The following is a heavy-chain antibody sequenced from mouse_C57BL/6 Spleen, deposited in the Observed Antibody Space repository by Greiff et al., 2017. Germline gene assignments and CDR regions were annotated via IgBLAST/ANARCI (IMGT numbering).Heavy chain of an antibody. V-gene: IGHV1-82*01. D-gene: IGHD1-1*01. CDR2: IYPGDGDT. CDR1: GYAFSSSW. CDR3: ARGGYYGSSDDY. J-gene: IGHJ2*01. Sequence: VKLVESGPELVKPGASVKISCKASGYAFSSSWMNWVKQRPGKGLEWIGRIYPGDGDTNYNGKFKGKATLTADKSSSTAYMQLSSLTSEDSAVYFCARGGYYGSSDDYWGQGTTLTVSS.